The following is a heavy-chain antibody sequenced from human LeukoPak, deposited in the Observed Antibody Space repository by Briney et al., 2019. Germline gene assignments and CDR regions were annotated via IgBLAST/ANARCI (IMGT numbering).Heavy chain of an antibody. D-gene: IGHD3-9*01. Sequence: SETLSLTCTVSGGSISSYYWSWIRQPAGKGLEWIGRIYTSGSTNYNPSLKSRVTISVDTSKNQFSLKLSSVTAADTAVYYCARQHYDILTGYYAGYYYMDVWGKGTTVTISS. J-gene: IGHJ6*03. CDR2: IYTSGST. V-gene: IGHV4-4*07. CDR3: ARQHYDILTGYYAGYYYMDV. CDR1: GGSISSYY.